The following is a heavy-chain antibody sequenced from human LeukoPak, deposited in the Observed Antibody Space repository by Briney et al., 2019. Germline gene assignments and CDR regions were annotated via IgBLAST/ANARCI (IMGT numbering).Heavy chain of an antibody. CDR2: ISGRGGST. Sequence: GGCLRLSCAPSVFTFSRYAMRWVRPAPGEGVEWVSAISGRGGSTYSAASVKGRFTISRDNSKNTRYLQMNSLRAEDTAVYYCAKDQTGYSSSWYGWAFNDGGQRTLATASA. V-gene: IGHV3-23*01. CDR1: VFTFSRYA. CDR3: AKDQTGYSSSWYGWAFND. J-gene: IGHJ4*02. D-gene: IGHD6-13*01.